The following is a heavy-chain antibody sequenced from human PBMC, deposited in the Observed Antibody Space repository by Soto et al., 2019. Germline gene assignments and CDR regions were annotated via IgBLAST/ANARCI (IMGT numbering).Heavy chain of an antibody. Sequence: QVQLVQSGAEEKKPGASVKVSCKASGYTFTSYAMHWVRQAPGQRLEWMGWINAGNGNTKSSQKFQGRVTITRDTAASTAYMELSSLRSEDTAVYYCARGITLPTTLDYWGQGTLVTVSS. CDR2: INAGNGNT. D-gene: IGHD1-20*01. V-gene: IGHV1-3*05. J-gene: IGHJ4*02. CDR1: GYTFTSYA. CDR3: ARGITLPTTLDY.